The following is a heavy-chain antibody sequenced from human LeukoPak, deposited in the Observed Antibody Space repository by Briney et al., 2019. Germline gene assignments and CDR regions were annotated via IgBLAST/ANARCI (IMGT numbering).Heavy chain of an antibody. CDR2: ISASGGST. D-gene: IGHD2-15*01. CDR3: AKSHPSSVVPYYFDY. J-gene: IGHJ4*02. V-gene: IGHV3-23*01. CDR1: GFTFSSYA. Sequence: GGSLRLSCAASGFTFSSYAMNWVRQAPGKGLEWVSAISASGGSTYYADSVKGRFTISRDNSKNTLYLQMNSLRAEDTAVYYCAKSHPSSVVPYYFDYWGQGTLVTVSS.